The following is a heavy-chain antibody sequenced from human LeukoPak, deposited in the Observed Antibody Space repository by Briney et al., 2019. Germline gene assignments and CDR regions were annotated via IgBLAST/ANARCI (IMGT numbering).Heavy chain of an antibody. V-gene: IGHV4-59*01. J-gene: IGHJ6*03. Sequence: SETLSLTCTISGSSINSYYWSWIRQPPGKGLEWIGYNYYTGISNYNPSLKSRVTISVDTSKNQFSLKLSSVTAADTAVYYCARDARRHTAMVPYYYYYMDVWGKGTTVTVSS. CDR2: NYYTGIS. CDR3: ARDARRHTAMVPYYYYYMDV. CDR1: GSSINSYY. D-gene: IGHD5-18*01.